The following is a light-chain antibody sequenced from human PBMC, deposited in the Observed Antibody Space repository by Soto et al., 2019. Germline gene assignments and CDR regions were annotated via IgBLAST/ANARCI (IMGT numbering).Light chain of an antibody. CDR2: KAS. CDR3: QPYTMYSPCT. V-gene: IGKV1-5*03. Sequence: DSEMTQSPSTLSASVGDKVTITCRASQTISSWLAWYQQKPGKAPKLLIYKASTLKSGVPSRFSGSGSGTEFTLTISSLQPDDFATYYCQPYTMYSPCTFGQGAKV. J-gene: IGKJ1*01. CDR1: QTISSW.